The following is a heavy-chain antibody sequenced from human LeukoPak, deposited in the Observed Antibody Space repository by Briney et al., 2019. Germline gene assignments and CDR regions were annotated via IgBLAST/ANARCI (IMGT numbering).Heavy chain of an antibody. V-gene: IGHV3-11*04. D-gene: IGHD3-22*01. CDR1: GFTFSDYY. J-gene: IGHJ3*02. CDR2: ISSSSKTI. Sequence: GGSLRLSCAASGFTFSDYYMSWIRQAPGKGLEWVSYISSSSKTIYYADSVKGRFTISRDNAKNSLYLQMDSLRDEDTAVYYCARGVEGSSYYESSGKGNALDIWGQGTVVTASS. CDR3: ARGVEGSSYYESSGKGNALDI.